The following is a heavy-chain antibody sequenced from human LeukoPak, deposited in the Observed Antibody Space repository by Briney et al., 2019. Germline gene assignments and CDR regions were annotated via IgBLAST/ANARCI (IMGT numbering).Heavy chain of an antibody. CDR1: GGTFSSYA. CDR3: ARSRVDSGSYYRFDY. Sequence: ASVKVSCKASGGTFSSYAISWVRQAPGQGLEWMGGIIPIFGTANYAQKFQGRVTITADKSTSTAYMELSSLRSEDTAVYYCARSRVDSGSYYRFDYWGQGALVTVSS. CDR2: IIPIFGTA. V-gene: IGHV1-69*06. J-gene: IGHJ4*02. D-gene: IGHD1-26*01.